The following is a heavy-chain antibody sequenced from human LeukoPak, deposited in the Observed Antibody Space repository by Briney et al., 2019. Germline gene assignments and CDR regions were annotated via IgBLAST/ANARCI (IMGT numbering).Heavy chain of an antibody. J-gene: IGHJ6*03. CDR1: GYSSTSYW. D-gene: IGHD2-2*01. Sequence: ESLKISCKGSGYSSTSYWIGCVRQMPGKSLQWMGIYYPVDSATRYSPSFQGQVTISADKSISTAYLQWSSLKASDTAMYYCARLVSPGSPKYYMDVWGKGTTVTVSS. CDR3: ARLVSPGSPKYYMDV. CDR2: YYPVDSAT. V-gene: IGHV5-51*01.